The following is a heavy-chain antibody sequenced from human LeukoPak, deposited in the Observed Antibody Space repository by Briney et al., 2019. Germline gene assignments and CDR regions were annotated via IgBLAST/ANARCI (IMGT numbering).Heavy chain of an antibody. CDR3: ARASAGIVMATIEIGPFDY. D-gene: IGHD5-24*01. Sequence: ASVKVSCKASGGTFSSYAISWVRQAPGQRLEWMGRIIPILGIANYAQKFQGRVTITADKSTSTAYMELSSLRSEDTAVYYCARASAGIVMATIEIGPFDYWGQGTLVTVSS. CDR2: IIPILGIA. J-gene: IGHJ4*02. CDR1: GGTFSSYA. V-gene: IGHV1-69*04.